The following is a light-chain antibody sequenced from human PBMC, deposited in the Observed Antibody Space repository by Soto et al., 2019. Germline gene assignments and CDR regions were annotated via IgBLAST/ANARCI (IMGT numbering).Light chain of an antibody. Sequence: EVVLTQSPAILSLSPGERATLSCRASQSVSSYLAWYQQKPGQTPKLLIYDASNRATGITARFSGSGSGTGFTLTIRSLEPEDFAVYFCQQRGNWPPTFGPGTKVDI. CDR1: QSVSSY. CDR2: DAS. J-gene: IGKJ3*01. V-gene: IGKV3-11*01. CDR3: QQRGNWPPT.